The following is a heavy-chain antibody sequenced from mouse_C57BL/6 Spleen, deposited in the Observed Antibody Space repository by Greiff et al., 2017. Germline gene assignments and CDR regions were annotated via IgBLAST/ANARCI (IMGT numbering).Heavy chain of an antibody. D-gene: IGHD3-2*02. V-gene: IGHV1-69*01. Sequence: QVQLQQPGAELVMPGASVKLSCKASGYTFTSYWMHWVKQRPGQGLEWIGEIDPSDSYTNYNQKFKGKSTLTVDKSSSTAYMQRSSLTSEDSAVYYCARGQLRPFDYWGQGTTLTVSS. CDR3: ARGQLRPFDY. J-gene: IGHJ2*01. CDR2: IDPSDSYT. CDR1: GYTFTSYW.